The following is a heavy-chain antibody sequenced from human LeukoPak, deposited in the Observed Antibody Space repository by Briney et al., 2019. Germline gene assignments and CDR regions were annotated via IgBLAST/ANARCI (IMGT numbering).Heavy chain of an antibody. Sequence: TGGSLRLSCAASGIAVSGNYMCWVRQTPGKGLEWVSFISINTNTFYADSVRGRFTISRDTSKNTLLLQMNSLRDGDSAIYYCAIAQTWDGLFESWGQGTLVTVSS. V-gene: IGHV3-53*01. CDR3: AIAQTWDGLFES. CDR1: GIAVSGNY. CDR2: ISINTNT. D-gene: IGHD1-26*01. J-gene: IGHJ4*02.